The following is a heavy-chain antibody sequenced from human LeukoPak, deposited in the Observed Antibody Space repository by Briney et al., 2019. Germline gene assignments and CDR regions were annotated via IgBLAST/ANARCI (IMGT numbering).Heavy chain of an antibody. J-gene: IGHJ4*02. CDR3: ARSSFAVAGPFGY. V-gene: IGHV1-69*13. CDR1: GGTFSSYA. Sequence: GASVKVSCKASGGTFSSYAISWVRQAPGQGLEWMGGIIPIFGTANYAQKFQGRVTITADESTSTAYMELSSLRSEDTAVYYCARSSFAVAGPFGYWGQGTLVTVSS. D-gene: IGHD6-19*01. CDR2: IIPIFGTA.